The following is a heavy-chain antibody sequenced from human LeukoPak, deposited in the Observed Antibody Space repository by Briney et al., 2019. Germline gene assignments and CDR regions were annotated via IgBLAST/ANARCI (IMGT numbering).Heavy chain of an antibody. CDR1: GFTFSNYA. V-gene: IGHV3-48*04. CDR3: AREGFSTVTSDY. Sequence: GGSLRLSCAASGFTFSNYAMSWVRQAPGKGLEWVSFISNDSTAIYYTQSVKGRFTISRDNTEKSLFLQLNNLRADDTAVYYCAREGFSTVTSDYWGQGTLVTVSS. J-gene: IGHJ4*02. CDR2: ISNDSTAI. D-gene: IGHD4-17*01.